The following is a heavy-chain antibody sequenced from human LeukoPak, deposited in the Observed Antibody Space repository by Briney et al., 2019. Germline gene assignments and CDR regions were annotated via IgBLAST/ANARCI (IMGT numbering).Heavy chain of an antibody. D-gene: IGHD4-17*01. CDR3: AREQNATEGFDY. Sequence: ASVKVSCKASGHTFTSYYMHWVRQAPGQGLEWMGIINPSGGSTSYAQKFQGRVTMTRDTSTSTVYMELSSLRSEDTAVYYCAREQNATEGFDYWGQGTLVTVSS. CDR1: GHTFTSYY. CDR2: INPSGGST. J-gene: IGHJ4*02. V-gene: IGHV1-46*01.